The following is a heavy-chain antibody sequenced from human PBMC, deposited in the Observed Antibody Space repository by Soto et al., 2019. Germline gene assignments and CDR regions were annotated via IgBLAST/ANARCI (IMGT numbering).Heavy chain of an antibody. CDR2: ISWNSGSI. V-gene: IGHV3-9*01. CDR1: GFTFDDYA. CDR3: AKGYYYDSSGYYDY. D-gene: IGHD3-22*01. J-gene: IGHJ4*02. Sequence: SLRLSCAASGFTFDDYAMHWVRQAPGKGLEWVSGISWNSGSIGYADSVKGRFTISRDNAKNSLYPQMNSLRAEDTALYYCAKGYYYDSSGYYDYWGQGTLVTVSS.